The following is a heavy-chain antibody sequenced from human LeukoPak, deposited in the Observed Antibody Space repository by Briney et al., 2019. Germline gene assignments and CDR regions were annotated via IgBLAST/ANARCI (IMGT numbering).Heavy chain of an antibody. J-gene: IGHJ4*02. CDR3: AKDMFLMPGSETKFDY. Sequence: GGSLRLSCAVSGFTVSSNYMSWVRQAPGKGLEWVSGISWNSGSIGYADSVKGRFTISRDNAKNSLYLQMNSLRAEDTALYYCAKDMFLMPGSETKFDYWGQGTLVTVSS. CDR1: GFTVSSNY. CDR2: ISWNSGSI. D-gene: IGHD3-10*02. V-gene: IGHV3-9*01.